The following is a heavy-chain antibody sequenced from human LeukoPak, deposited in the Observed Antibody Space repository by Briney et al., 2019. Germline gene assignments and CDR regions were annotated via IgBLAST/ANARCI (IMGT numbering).Heavy chain of an antibody. V-gene: IGHV4-59*01. J-gene: IGHJ5*02. CDR3: ARGYSSSSGRNWFDP. CDR1: GGSISSYY. Sequence: SETLSLTCTVSGGSISSYYWSWIRQPPGKGLEWIGYIYYSGSTNYNPSLKSRVTISVDTSKNQFSLKLSSVTAADTAVYYCARGYSSSSGRNWFDPWGQGTLVTVSS. CDR2: IYYSGST. D-gene: IGHD6-6*01.